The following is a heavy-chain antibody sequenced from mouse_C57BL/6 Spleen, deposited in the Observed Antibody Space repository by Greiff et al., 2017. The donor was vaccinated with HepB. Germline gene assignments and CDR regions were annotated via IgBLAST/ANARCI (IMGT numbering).Heavy chain of an antibody. V-gene: IGHV5-15*01. CDR1: GFTFSDYG. J-gene: IGHJ1*03. Sequence: EVHLVESGGGLVQPGGSLKLSCAASGFTFSDYGMAWVRQAPRKGPEWVAFISNLAYSIYYADTVTGRFTISRENTKNTLYLEMSSLRSEDTAMYYGARQDYGNYGGYFDVWGTGTTVTVSS. D-gene: IGHD2-1*01. CDR3: ARQDYGNYGGYFDV. CDR2: ISNLAYSI.